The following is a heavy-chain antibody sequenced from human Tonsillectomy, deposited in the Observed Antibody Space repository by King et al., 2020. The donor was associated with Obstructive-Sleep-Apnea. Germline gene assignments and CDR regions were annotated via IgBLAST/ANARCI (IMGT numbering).Heavy chain of an antibody. CDR1: GYSISNGVY. D-gene: IGHD5-24*01. V-gene: IGHV4-38-2*02. CDR3: ARADGYNFGQHTYFDY. CDR2: IYHTVTT. J-gene: IGHJ4*02. Sequence: QLQESGPGLVKPSETLSLTCTVSGYSISNGVYWGCIRQPPGKGLELSGIIYHTVTTHCNPSLKSRVTISVDTSKTPFSLRLTSVTAADTAVYYCARADGYNFGQHTYFDYWGQGTLVTVSS.